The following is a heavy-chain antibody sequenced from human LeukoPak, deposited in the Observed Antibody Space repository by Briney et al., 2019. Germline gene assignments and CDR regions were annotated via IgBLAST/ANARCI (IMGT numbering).Heavy chain of an antibody. D-gene: IGHD1-26*01. CDR1: GYTFTGYY. CDR3: ASGGRYPLSYSYSYMDV. J-gene: IGHJ6*03. Sequence: ASVKVSCKASGYTFTGYYMHWVRQAPGQGLEWMGWINPNSGCTNYAQKFQGRVTITRDTSTSTVYMELSSLRAEDTAVYYCASGGRYPLSYSYSYMDVWGKGTTVPISS. V-gene: IGHV1-2*02. CDR2: INPNSGCT.